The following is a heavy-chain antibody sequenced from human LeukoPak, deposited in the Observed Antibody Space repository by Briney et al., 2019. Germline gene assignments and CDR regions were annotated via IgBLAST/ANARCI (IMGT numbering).Heavy chain of an antibody. CDR2: ISGSGSGGST. V-gene: IGHV3-23*01. CDR3: AREGYGSGSYPQDS. J-gene: IGHJ4*02. Sequence: GGSLRLSCAASGFTFSSSAMSWVRQAPGKGLEWVSSISGSGSGGSTYYADSVKGRFTISRDNAKNTVYLQMSSLRAEDTAVYYCAREGYGSGSYPQDSWGQGTLVTVSS. D-gene: IGHD3-10*01. CDR1: GFTFSSSA.